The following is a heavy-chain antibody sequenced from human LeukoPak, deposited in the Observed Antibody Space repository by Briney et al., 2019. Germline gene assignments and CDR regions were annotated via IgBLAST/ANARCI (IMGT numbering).Heavy chain of an antibody. V-gene: IGHV3-33*01. D-gene: IGHD2/OR15-2a*01. CDR3: AREGPRGNSQFGY. J-gene: IGHJ4*02. Sequence: SCKVSGYTLTELSMHWVRQAPGKGLEWVALIWYDGSNKYYADSVKGRLTISRDNSKNTLYLQMNSLRAEDTAVYYCAREGPRGNSQFGYWGQGTLVTVSS. CDR1: GYTLTELS. CDR2: IWYDGSNK.